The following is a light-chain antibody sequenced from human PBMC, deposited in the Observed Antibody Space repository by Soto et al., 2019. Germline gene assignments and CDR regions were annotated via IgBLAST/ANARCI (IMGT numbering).Light chain of an antibody. J-gene: IGLJ3*02. CDR1: SSDVGSYNL. V-gene: IGLV2-23*01. CDR2: EGS. Sequence: QSALTQPASVSGSPGQSITISCTGTSSDVGSYNLVSWYQQHPGKAPKLMIYEGSKRPSGVSNRFSGSKSGITASLTISGLQAEDEADYYCCSYAGSSTGVFGGGTKVTVL. CDR3: CSYAGSSTGV.